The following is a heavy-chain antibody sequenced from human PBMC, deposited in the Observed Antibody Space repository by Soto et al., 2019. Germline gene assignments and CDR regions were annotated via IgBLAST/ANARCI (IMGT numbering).Heavy chain of an antibody. CDR3: ARHQRNGPIEY. Sequence: SETLSLTCTVSVGSISSYYWSLIRQPPGEGLEWIGYIYYSGSTNYNPSLKSRVTISVDTSKNHFSLKLSSVTAADTAVYYCARHQRNGPIEYWGQGTMLTVSS. V-gene: IGHV4-59*08. CDR1: VGSISSYY. CDR2: IYYSGST. J-gene: IGHJ4*02.